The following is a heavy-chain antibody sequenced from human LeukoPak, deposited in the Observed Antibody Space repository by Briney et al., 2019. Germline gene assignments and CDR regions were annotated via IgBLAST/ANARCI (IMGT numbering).Heavy chain of an antibody. CDR1: GYTFSTYG. CDR2: ISAYNGDT. CDR3: ARRGGKNYGDYLLYYYYMDV. J-gene: IGHJ6*03. V-gene: IGHV1-18*01. Sequence: ASVKVSCKASGYTFSTYGISWVRQAPGQGLEWMGWISAYNGDTHYAQNFQGKVTMTTDTSKSTAYMELRSLRSDDTAMYYCARRGGKNYGDYLLYYYYMDVWGKGTTVTVSS. D-gene: IGHD4-17*01.